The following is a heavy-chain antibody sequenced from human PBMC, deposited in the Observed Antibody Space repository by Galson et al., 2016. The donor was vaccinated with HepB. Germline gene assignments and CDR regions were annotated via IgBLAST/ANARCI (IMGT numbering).Heavy chain of an antibody. CDR2: VNHSGST. Sequence: TLSLTCTLNGGSFRDYYWSWIRQPPGKGLEWIGEVNHSGSTNYNPSLKTRATVSLDTSETQFSLRLTSVTAADTAVYYCARGTRYNWNYLDYWGQGNLVTVSS. V-gene: IGHV4-34*01. CDR3: ARGTRYNWNYLDY. D-gene: IGHD1-20*01. CDR1: GGSFRDYY. J-gene: IGHJ4*02.